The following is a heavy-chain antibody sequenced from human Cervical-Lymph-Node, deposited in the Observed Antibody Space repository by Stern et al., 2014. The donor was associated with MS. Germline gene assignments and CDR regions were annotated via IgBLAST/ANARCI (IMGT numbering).Heavy chain of an antibody. V-gene: IGHV3-7*01. CDR3: ATGGGTYSY. CDR2: IKEDGSEK. Sequence: EVQLLESGGGLVQPGGSLRLSCAASGFTFSNNWMSWVRQAPGKGLEWVANIKEDGSEKNYVDSVKGRFTISRDNAKNSLYLQMNSLRADDTAVYYCATGGGTYSYWGQGTLVTVSS. J-gene: IGHJ4*02. D-gene: IGHD1-26*01. CDR1: GFTFSNNW.